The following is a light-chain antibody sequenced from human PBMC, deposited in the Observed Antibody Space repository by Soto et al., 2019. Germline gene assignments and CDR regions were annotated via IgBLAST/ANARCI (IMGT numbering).Light chain of an antibody. CDR2: DVS. Sequence: QSVLTQPASVSGSPGQSITISCTGTSSDVGGYNYVSWYQQHPGKAPKLMIYDVSNRPSGVSNRFSGSKSGNKASLTISGLQAEDEVDYYCSSYTSSSTLLYVFGTGTKLTVL. J-gene: IGLJ1*01. CDR3: SSYTSSSTLLYV. V-gene: IGLV2-14*01. CDR1: SSDVGGYNY.